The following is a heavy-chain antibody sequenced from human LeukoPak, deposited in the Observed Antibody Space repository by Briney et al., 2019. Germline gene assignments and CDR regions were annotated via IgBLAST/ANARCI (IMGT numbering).Heavy chain of an antibody. CDR1: GYTFTSYD. J-gene: IGHJ4*02. Sequence: GASVKVSCKASGYTFTSYDINWVRQAPGQGLEWMGIINPSGGSTSYAQKFQGRVTMTRDTSTSTVYMELSSLRSEDTAVYYCAVGDGSSSSQTTFDYWGQGTLVTVSS. D-gene: IGHD6-6*01. CDR2: INPSGGST. CDR3: AVGDGSSSSQTTFDY. V-gene: IGHV1-46*01.